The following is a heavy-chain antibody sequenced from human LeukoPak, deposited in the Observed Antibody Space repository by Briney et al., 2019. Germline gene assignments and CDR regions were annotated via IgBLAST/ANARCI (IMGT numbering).Heavy chain of an antibody. CDR2: ISSSSIYI. CDR1: GFTFSTYT. CDR3: ARVNGDYERGGAPDY. D-gene: IGHD4-17*01. J-gene: IGHJ4*02. V-gene: IGHV3-21*01. Sequence: GGSLRLSCAVSGFTFSTYTMNWVRQAPGKGLEWVSSISSSSIYIYYTDSVKGRFTISRDNARNSVYLQMNNLRAEDTAVYYCARVNGDYERGGAPDYWGQGTLVTVSS.